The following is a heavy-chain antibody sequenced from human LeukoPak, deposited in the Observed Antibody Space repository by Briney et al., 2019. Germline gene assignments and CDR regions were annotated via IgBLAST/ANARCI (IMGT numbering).Heavy chain of an antibody. D-gene: IGHD3-3*01. Sequence: SETLSLTCSVSGGSISSDYWSWIRQPPGKGLEWIGYIYNSGTTNYNPSLKSRATISVDTSTNHFSLKLSSVTAADTAVYYCASYYYDFWSGYGYFDYWGQGTLVTVSS. V-gene: IGHV4-59*01. J-gene: IGHJ4*02. CDR1: GGSISSDY. CDR2: IYNSGTT. CDR3: ASYYYDFWSGYGYFDY.